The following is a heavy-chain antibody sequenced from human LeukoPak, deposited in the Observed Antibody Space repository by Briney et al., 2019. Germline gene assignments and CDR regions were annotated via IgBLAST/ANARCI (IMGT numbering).Heavy chain of an antibody. CDR1: VFTVSNKY. CDR3: ARGLYGSGGYYTVDAFDI. V-gene: IGHV3-53*01. D-gene: IGHD3-10*01. J-gene: IGHJ3*02. Sequence: GGSLRLSCAASVFTVSNKYMTWVRQAPGKALEWVSLIYSDGRTYYADSVNGRCTISRDNFKKTVYLQMNRMRVEDTAVYYCARGLYGSGGYYTVDAFDIWGQGTMVTVSS. CDR2: IYSDGRT.